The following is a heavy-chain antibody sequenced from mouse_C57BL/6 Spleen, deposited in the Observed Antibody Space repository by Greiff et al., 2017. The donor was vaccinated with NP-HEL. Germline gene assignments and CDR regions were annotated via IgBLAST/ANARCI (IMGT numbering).Heavy chain of an antibody. D-gene: IGHD1-1*01. J-gene: IGHJ2*01. V-gene: IGHV5-16*01. Sequence: EVKLVESEGGLVQPGSSMKLSCTASGFTFSDYYMAWVRQVPEKGLEWVANINYDGSSTYYLDSLKSRFIISRDNAKNILYLQMSSLKSEDTATYYCASGSSYGDFDYWGQGTTLTVSS. CDR1: GFTFSDYY. CDR2: INYDGSST. CDR3: ASGSSYGDFDY.